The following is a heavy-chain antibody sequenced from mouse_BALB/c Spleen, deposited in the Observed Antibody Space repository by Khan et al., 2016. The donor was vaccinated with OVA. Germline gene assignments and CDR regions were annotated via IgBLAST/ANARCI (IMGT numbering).Heavy chain of an antibody. J-gene: IGHJ2*01. CDR1: VYSITSDYA. CDR2: ISYSGRT. D-gene: IGHD1-1*01. V-gene: IGHV3-2*02. Sequence: EVQLQESGPGLVKPSQSLSLTCTVTVYSITSDYAWNWIRQFPGNKLEWIGYISYSGRTSYNPSLKSRISITRDTSKNQFFLQLNSVTTEDTATDYCARSVTITTVVATDFDYWGQGTTLTVSS. CDR3: ARSVTITTVVATDFDY.